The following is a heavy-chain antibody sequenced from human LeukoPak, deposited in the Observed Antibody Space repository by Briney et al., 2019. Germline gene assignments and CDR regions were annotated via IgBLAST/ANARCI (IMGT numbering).Heavy chain of an antibody. CDR2: INDNGYNT. CDR1: GFTFSNFV. J-gene: IGHJ4*02. V-gene: IGHV3-64D*09. D-gene: IGHD1-26*01. Sequence: GGSLRLSCSASGFTFSNFVMHWVRQAQGKGLEYVAIINDNGYNTDYAGSVKGRLTVARDNSKNTLYLQMSSLRPEDTAVYYFVKDLRGSFSFDQWGQGTLVTVSS. CDR3: VKDLRGSFSFDQ.